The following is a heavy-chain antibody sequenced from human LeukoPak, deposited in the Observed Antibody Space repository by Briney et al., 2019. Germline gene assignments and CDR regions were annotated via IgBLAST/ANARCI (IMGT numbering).Heavy chain of an antibody. J-gene: IGHJ3*02. Sequence: PSETLSLTCTVSGGSISTSYWSWIRQPPGNGLEWIGYIYYSGSTNYNPSLKSRVTISVDTSKNQFSLKLSSVTAADTAVYYCARGPQYCSDGCCYSYAFDIWGQGTMVTVSS. CDR2: IYYSGST. CDR1: GGSISTSY. CDR3: ARGPQYCSDGCCYSYAFDI. D-gene: IGHD2-15*01. V-gene: IGHV4-59*01.